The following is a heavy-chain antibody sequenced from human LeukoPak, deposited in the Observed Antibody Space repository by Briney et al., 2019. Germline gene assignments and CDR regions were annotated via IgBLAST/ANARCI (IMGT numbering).Heavy chain of an antibody. CDR1: GFTFSNYA. Sequence: GGSLRLSCAASGFTFSNYAMSWVRQAPGKGLEWVSAISGSGGITFYADSVKGRFTISRDSSKNTVYLQMNSLRAEDTAVYYCAKSGREYSSSWYNFDYWGQGTLVTVSS. CDR2: ISGSGGIT. V-gene: IGHV3-23*01. J-gene: IGHJ4*02. CDR3: AKSGREYSSSWYNFDY. D-gene: IGHD6-13*01.